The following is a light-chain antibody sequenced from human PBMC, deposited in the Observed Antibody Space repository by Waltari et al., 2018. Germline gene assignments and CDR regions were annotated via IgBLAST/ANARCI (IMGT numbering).Light chain of an antibody. Sequence: EIVLTQSPNFQSVTPKEKVTITCRASQSIKTSLNWYQQKPEQSPKLLIKYASQSLSGVPSRFSGSGSGTDFTLTINSLEPEDAATYYCQQSSSFPLTFGGGTKVEIK. CDR2: YAS. V-gene: IGKV6-21*01. CDR1: QSIKTS. J-gene: IGKJ4*01. CDR3: QQSSSFPLT.